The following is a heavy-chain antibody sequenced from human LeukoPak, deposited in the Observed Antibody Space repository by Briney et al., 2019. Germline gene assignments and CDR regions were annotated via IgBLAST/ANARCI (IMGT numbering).Heavy chain of an antibody. J-gene: IGHJ4*02. CDR3: AKDRRGYSYGLFDY. CDR2: ISGSGGST. Sequence: GGSLRLSCAASGFTFGSYAMSWVRQAPGKGLEWVSAISGSGGSTYYADSVKGRFTISRDNSKNTLYLQMNSLRAEDTAVYYCAKDRRGYSYGLFDYWGQGTLVTVSS. V-gene: IGHV3-23*01. CDR1: GFTFGSYA. D-gene: IGHD5-18*01.